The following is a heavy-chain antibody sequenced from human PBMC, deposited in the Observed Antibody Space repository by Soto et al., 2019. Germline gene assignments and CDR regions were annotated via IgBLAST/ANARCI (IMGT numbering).Heavy chain of an antibody. CDR2: ISYSGST. CDR1: GGSISSYY. V-gene: IGHV4-59*01. D-gene: IGHD5-18*01. CDR3: AREGVTPSYSYYYGMDV. J-gene: IGHJ6*02. Sequence: QVQLQESGPGLVKPSETLSLTCTVSGGSISSYYWSWIRQPPGKGLEWIGYISYSGSTNYNPSLKSRVTISVDTSKNQFSLKMRSVTAADTAVYYCAREGVTPSYSYYYGMDVWGQGTTVTVSS.